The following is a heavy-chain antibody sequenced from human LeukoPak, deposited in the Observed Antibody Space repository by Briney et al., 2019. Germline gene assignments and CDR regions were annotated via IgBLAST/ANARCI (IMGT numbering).Heavy chain of an antibody. J-gene: IGHJ4*02. CDR3: AKNGRCQTYFFDY. CDR1: GFTFSGYA. Sequence: PGASLRLSCAASGFTFSGYAMSWVRQAPGKGLEWVSSISGGGGNTYYADSVKGRFSISRDNSKNTLYLQMNSLRAEDTAVYYCAKNGRCQTYFFDYWGQGTLVTVSS. CDR2: ISGGGGNT. V-gene: IGHV3-23*01. D-gene: IGHD2-8*01.